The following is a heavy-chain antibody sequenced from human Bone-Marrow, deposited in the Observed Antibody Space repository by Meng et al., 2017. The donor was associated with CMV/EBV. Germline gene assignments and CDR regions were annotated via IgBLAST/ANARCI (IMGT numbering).Heavy chain of an antibody. D-gene: IGHD3-10*01. V-gene: IGHV1-58*01. J-gene: IGHJ4*02. CDR2: IVVGSGDT. CDR3: AADSGGSGSYFNAN. CDR1: GFTFTSSA. Sequence: SVKVSCKASGFTFTSSAVQWVRQARGQRLEWIGWIVVGSGDTNYAQKFQERVTITRDKSTSTAYMELSSLRSEDTAVYYCAADSGGSGSYFNANWGQGTLVTVYS.